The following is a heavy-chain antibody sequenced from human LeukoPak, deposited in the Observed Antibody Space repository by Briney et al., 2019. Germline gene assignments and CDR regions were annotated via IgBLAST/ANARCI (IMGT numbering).Heavy chain of an antibody. CDR3: ATPRSSGSSLFDY. J-gene: IGHJ4*02. Sequence: PGGSLRLSCAASGFTFGSYAMSWVRQAPGKGLEWVSDISGSGGTTYYADSVKGRFTISRDNSKNTLYLQMNSQRAEDTAVYYCATPRSSGSSLFDYWGQGTLVTVSS. CDR2: ISGSGGTT. CDR1: GFTFGSYA. V-gene: IGHV3-23*01. D-gene: IGHD1-26*01.